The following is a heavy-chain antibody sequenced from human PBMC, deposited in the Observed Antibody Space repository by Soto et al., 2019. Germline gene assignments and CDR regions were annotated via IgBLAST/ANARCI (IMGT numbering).Heavy chain of an antibody. J-gene: IGHJ5*02. V-gene: IGHV4-59*02. D-gene: IGHD2-21*01. Sequence: PSETLSLSCFVSDTSVTSHHWCLLRQFTGQGLEWISYTSYTGNTNYNPSLQSRVTISSDTSKNHLSLKLTSMTASDTAVYYCARDMHCGCPHSYHPCGQATL. CDR2: TSYTGNT. CDR3: ARDMHCGCPHSYHP. CDR1: DTSVTSHH.